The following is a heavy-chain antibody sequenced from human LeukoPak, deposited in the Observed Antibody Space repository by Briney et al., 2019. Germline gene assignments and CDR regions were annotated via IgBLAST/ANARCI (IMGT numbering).Heavy chain of an antibody. D-gene: IGHD3-22*01. V-gene: IGHV3-23*01. CDR3: AKRDSSGSYPYYFDY. CDR2: ISGSDGST. Sequence: GGSLRLSCAASGFTFSSYAMTWVRQAPGKGLERVSGISGSDGSTYYADSVKGRFTISRDNSQSTLYLQMNSLRAEDTAVYYCAKRDSSGSYPYYFDYWGQGTLVTVSS. CDR1: GFTFSSYA. J-gene: IGHJ4*02.